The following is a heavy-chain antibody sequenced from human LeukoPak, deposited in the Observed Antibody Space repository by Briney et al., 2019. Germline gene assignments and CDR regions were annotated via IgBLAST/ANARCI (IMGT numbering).Heavy chain of an antibody. V-gene: IGHV4-4*09. CDR2: IYTSGST. CDR1: GSSISSYY. J-gene: IGHJ2*01. CDR3: ARGYCSSTSCYLWYFDL. D-gene: IGHD2-2*01. Sequence: SETLSLTCTVSGSSISSYYWSWIRQPPGKGLEWIGYIYTSGSTNYNPSLKSRVTISVDTSKNQFSLKLSSVTAADTAVYYCARGYCSSTSCYLWYFDLWGVAPWSLSPQ.